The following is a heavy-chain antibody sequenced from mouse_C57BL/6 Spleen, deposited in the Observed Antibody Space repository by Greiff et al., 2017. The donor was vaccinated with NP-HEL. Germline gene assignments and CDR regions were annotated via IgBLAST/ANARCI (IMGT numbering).Heavy chain of an antibody. CDR3: ARAPIYYDYVRFAY. Sequence: ESGPGLVKPSQSLSLTCSVTGYSITSGYYWNWIRQFPGNKLEWMGYISYDGSNNYNPSLKNRISITRDTSKNQFFLKLNSVTTEDTATYYCARAPIYYDYVRFAYWGQGTLVTVSA. J-gene: IGHJ3*01. CDR2: ISYDGSN. CDR1: GYSITSGYY. V-gene: IGHV3-6*01. D-gene: IGHD2-4*01.